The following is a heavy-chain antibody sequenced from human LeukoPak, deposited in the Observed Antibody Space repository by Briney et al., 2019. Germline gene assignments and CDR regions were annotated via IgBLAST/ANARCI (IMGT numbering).Heavy chain of an antibody. D-gene: IGHD2-2*01. J-gene: IGHJ6*02. CDR1: GYTFTSYD. V-gene: IGHV1-8*01. CDR2: MNPNSGNT. CDR3: ARDRASWPPYYYYYGMDV. Sequence: ASVKVSCKASGYTFTSYDINWVRQATGQGLEWMGWMNPNSGNTGYAQKFQGRVTMTRNTSISTAYMELSSLRSEDSAVYYCARDRASWPPYYYYYGMDVWGQGTTVTVSS.